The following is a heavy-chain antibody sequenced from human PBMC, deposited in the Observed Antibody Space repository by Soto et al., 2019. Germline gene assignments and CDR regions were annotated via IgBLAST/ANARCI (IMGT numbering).Heavy chain of an antibody. CDR3: ARGSYYDILTGYRNWFDP. D-gene: IGHD3-9*01. J-gene: IGHJ5*02. CDR1: GGTFSSYA. CDR2: FIPIFGTA. V-gene: IGHV1-69*01. Sequence: QVQLVQSGAEVKKPGSSVKVSCKASGGTFSSYAISWVRQAPGQGLEWMGGFIPIFGTANYAQKFQGRVTITADESTSTAYMELSSLRSEDTAVYYCARGSYYDILTGYRNWFDPWGQGTLVTVSS.